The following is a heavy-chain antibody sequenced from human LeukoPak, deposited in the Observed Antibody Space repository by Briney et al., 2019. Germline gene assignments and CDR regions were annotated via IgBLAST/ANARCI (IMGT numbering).Heavy chain of an antibody. D-gene: IGHD3-16*01. CDR3: AILLPDDYVWGSYFKPLDY. V-gene: IGHV1-3*01. Sequence: ASVKVSCKASGYTFTSYAMHWVRQAPGQRLEWMGWINAGNGITKYSQKFQGRVTITRDTSASTAYMELSSLRSEDTAVYYCAILLPDDYVWGSYFKPLDYWGQGTLVTVSS. CDR2: INAGNGIT. CDR1: GYTFTSYA. J-gene: IGHJ4*02.